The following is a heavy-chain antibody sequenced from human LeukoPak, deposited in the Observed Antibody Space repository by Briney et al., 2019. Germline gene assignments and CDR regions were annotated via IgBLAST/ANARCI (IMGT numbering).Heavy chain of an antibody. D-gene: IGHD6-13*01. V-gene: IGHV3-33*01. CDR2: IWYDGSNK. CDR1: GFTFSGDG. Sequence: PGGSLRLSCAASGFTFSGDGMRWVRQAPGKGLEWVAVIWYDGSNKYYADSVKGRFTISRDNSKNTLYLQMNSLRAEDTAVYYCAREVLAASTGAEYFQHWGQGTLVTVSS. J-gene: IGHJ1*01. CDR3: AREVLAASTGAEYFQH.